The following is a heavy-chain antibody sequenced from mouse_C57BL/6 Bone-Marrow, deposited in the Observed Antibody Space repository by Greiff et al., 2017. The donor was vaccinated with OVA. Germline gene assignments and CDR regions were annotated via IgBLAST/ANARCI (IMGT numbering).Heavy chain of an antibody. J-gene: IGHJ3*01. Sequence: EVKLEESGGGLVQPGGSMKLSCVASGFTFSNYWMNWVRQSPEKGLEWVAQIRLKSDNYATHYAESVKGRFTISRDDSKSSVYLQMNNLRAEDTGIYYCTGPYYYGSSPFAYWGQGTLVTVSA. D-gene: IGHD1-1*01. CDR2: IRLKSDNYAT. CDR3: TGPYYYGSSPFAY. CDR1: GFTFSNYW. V-gene: IGHV6-3*01.